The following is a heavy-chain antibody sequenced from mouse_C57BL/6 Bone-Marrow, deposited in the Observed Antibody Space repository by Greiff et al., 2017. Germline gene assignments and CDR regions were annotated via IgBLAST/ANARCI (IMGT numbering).Heavy chain of an antibody. D-gene: IGHD2-1*01. CDR3: ARCGNYLFAY. J-gene: IGHJ3*01. V-gene: IGHV1-50*01. CDR2: IDPSDSYT. CDR1: GYTFTSYW. Sequence: QVQLQQSGAELVKPGASVKLSCKASGYTFTSYWMQWVKQRPGQGLEWIGEIDPSDSYTNYNQKFKGKATLTVDTSSSTAYMQLSSLTSEDSAVYYCARCGNYLFAYWGQGTLVTVSA.